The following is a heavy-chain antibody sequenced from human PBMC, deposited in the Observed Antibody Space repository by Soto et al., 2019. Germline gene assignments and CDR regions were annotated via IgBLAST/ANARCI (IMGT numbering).Heavy chain of an antibody. CDR2: INSDGSST. CDR1: GFTFSSYW. J-gene: IGHJ4*02. D-gene: IGHD1-26*01. Sequence: GGSLRLSCAASGFTFSSYWMHWVRQAPGKGLVWVSRINSDGSSTSYADSVKGRFTISRDNAKNTLYLQMNSLRAEDTAVYYCAREKRGYWELFDYWGQGTLVTVAS. CDR3: AREKRGYWELFDY. V-gene: IGHV3-74*01.